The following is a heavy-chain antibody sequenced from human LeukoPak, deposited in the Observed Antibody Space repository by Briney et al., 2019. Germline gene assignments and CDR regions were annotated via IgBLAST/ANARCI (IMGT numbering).Heavy chain of an antibody. Sequence: GGSLRLSCAASGFTFSIYAMTWVRQAPGKGLEWVSAIISDGGTYYADSVKGRFTISRDNSKNTLYLQMNSLRAEDTAVYHCAREGRESSGYDYWGQGTLVTVSS. CDR1: GFTFSIYA. J-gene: IGHJ4*02. CDR3: AREGRESSGYDY. CDR2: IISDGGT. V-gene: IGHV3-23*01. D-gene: IGHD3-22*01.